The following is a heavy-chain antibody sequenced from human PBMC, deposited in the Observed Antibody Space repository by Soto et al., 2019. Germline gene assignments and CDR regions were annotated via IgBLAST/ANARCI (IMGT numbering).Heavy chain of an antibody. V-gene: IGHV4-34*01. CDR3: ARAPKVSGSSQTRPDF. D-gene: IGHD6-6*01. Sequence: SETLSLTCSIYSGSFSGYYWSWIRQPPGKGLEWIGEISQSGNTNYSPSLKSRVSISIDTSKKQFSLNLASVSAADTAVYYRARAPKVSGSSQTRPDFWRQGTLVTVSS. CDR2: ISQSGNT. J-gene: IGHJ4*02. CDR1: SGSFSGYY.